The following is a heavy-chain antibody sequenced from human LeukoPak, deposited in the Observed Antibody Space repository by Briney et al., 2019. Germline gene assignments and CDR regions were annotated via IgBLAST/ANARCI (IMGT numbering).Heavy chain of an antibody. V-gene: IGHV1-58*02. D-gene: IGHD3-3*01. Sequence: SVKVSCKASGFTFTSSAMQWVRQARGQRLEWIGWIVVGSGNTNYAQKFQERVTITRGMSTSTAYMELSSLRSEDTAVYYCAAGVRFLEWLDFDYWGQGTLVTVSS. CDR2: IVVGSGNT. CDR3: AAGVRFLEWLDFDY. CDR1: GFTFTSSA. J-gene: IGHJ4*02.